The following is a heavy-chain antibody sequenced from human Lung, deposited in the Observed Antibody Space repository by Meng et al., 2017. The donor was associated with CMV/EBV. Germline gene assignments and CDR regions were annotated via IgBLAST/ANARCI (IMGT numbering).Heavy chain of an antibody. V-gene: IGHV3-23*01. CDR3: AGGGPAIFSPFDP. CDR2: ISPSGGST. CDR1: GFNLNNYP. D-gene: IGHD3-3*01. Sequence: CANSGFNLNNYPMSWVRQAAGMGLEWVSGISPSGGSTYDADSVKGRFTISRDNSKNTLYLQMKSLRPEDTALYFCAGGGPAIFSPFDPWGQGTLVTVSS. J-gene: IGHJ5*02.